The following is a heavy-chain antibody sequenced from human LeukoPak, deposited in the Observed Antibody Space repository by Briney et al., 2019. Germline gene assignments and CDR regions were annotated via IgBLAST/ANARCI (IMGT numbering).Heavy chain of an antibody. V-gene: IGHV4-39*01. Sequence: SETLSLTCTVSGGSISSSSYYWGWIRQPPGKGLDWIGNIYYSGSTYYNPSLKSRVTISVDTSKNQFSLKLSPVTAADTAVYYCARHDGCSSTSCYRGWFDPWGQGTLVTVSS. J-gene: IGHJ5*02. CDR3: ARHDGCSSTSCYRGWFDP. CDR1: GGSISSSSYY. CDR2: IYYSGST. D-gene: IGHD2-2*01.